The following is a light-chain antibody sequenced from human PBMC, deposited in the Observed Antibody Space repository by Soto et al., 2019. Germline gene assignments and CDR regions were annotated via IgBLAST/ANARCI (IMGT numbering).Light chain of an antibody. J-gene: IGKJ5*01. CDR2: GAS. V-gene: IGKV3-20*01. CDR3: QQYGSSAPIT. Sequence: EIVLTQYPGTLSLSPGERATLSCMASQSVTNNNLNWYQQKPGQAPRLLIYGASIRATGIPDRFSGSGSETDFTLTISRLEPEDFALYYCQQYGSSAPITFGQGTRLESK. CDR1: QSVTNNN.